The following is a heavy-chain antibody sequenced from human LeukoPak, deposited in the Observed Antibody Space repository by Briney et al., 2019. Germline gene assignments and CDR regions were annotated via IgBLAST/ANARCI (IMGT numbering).Heavy chain of an antibody. Sequence: GGSLRLSCAASGFTFSIYSMNWVRQAPGKGLEWVSFTSGSSSSTFYADSVKGRFTVSRDNAKNSLYLQMSSLRAEDTAVYYCARGGQQLTLDCWGQGTLVTVSS. V-gene: IGHV3-48*01. CDR3: ARGGQQLTLDC. J-gene: IGHJ4*02. CDR2: TSGSSSST. CDR1: GFTFSIYS. D-gene: IGHD6-13*01.